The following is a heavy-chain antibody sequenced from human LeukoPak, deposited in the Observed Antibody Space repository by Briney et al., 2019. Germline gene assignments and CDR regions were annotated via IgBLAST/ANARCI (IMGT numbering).Heavy chain of an antibody. CDR2: IRYDGSNK. V-gene: IGHV3-30*02. D-gene: IGHD6-13*01. CDR1: GFTFSSYG. Sequence: GGSLRLSCAASGFTFSSYGMHWVRQAPGKGLEWVAFIRYDGSNKYYADSVKGRFTISRDNSKNTPYLQMNSLRAEDTAVYYCSLVGIAAATADSDYWGQVTLVTVSS. J-gene: IGHJ4*02. CDR3: SLVGIAAATADSDY.